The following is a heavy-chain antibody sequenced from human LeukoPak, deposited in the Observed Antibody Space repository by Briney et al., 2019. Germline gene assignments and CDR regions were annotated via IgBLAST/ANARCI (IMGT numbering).Heavy chain of an antibody. CDR3: GKDDFSSIIILGPLDI. V-gene: IGHV3-23*01. D-gene: IGHD2/OR15-2a*01. CDR1: GFTFSEHA. J-gene: IGHJ3*02. Sequence: GGSLRLSCAASGFTFSEHAMTWVRRAPGKGLEWVSTISRRSIGTAYYADSVKDRFTISRDNSKNTLYLQMNSLRADDPALYYCGKDDFSSIIILGPLDIRRQGTMVTVSS. CDR2: ISRRSIGTA.